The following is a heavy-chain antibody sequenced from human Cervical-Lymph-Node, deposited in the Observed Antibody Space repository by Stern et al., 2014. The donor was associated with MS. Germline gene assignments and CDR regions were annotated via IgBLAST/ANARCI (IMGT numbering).Heavy chain of an antibody. V-gene: IGHV3-23*04. CDR1: GFTFSNYA. D-gene: IGHD6-19*01. CDR2: INTGDRT. J-gene: IGHJ1*01. Sequence: VQLVESGGGLVQPGGSLRLSCAASGFTFSNYAMTWVRQAPGKGLEWVSAINTGDRTYYADSVKGRFTISRDNSKNTVYLQMNSLRAEDTATYYCAKETIGRGWYTVEHWGQGTLVTVSS. CDR3: AKETIGRGWYTVEH.